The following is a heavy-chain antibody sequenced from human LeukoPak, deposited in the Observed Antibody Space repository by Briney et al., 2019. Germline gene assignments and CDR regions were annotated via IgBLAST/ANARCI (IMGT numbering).Heavy chain of an antibody. V-gene: IGHV3-11*01. D-gene: IGHD3-10*01. J-gene: IGHJ4*02. CDR2: ISSSGSTI. CDR3: ARGGWYGAYSSEGISFDY. CDR1: GFTFSDYY. Sequence: GGSLRLSCTASGFTFSDYYMSWIRQAPGKGLEWVSYISSSGSTIYYADSVKGRFTISRDNAKNSLYLQMNSLRAEDTAVYYCARGGWYGAYSSEGISFDYWGQGTLVTVSS.